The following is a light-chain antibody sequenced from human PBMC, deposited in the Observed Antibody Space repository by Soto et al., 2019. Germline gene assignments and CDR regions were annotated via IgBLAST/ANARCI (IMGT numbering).Light chain of an antibody. CDR2: RNN. J-gene: IGLJ3*02. CDR1: NSNIGKNS. Sequence: QAVVTQPPSASGTPGQRVTISCSGSNSNIGKNSVNWYQQFPGTAPKLLIYRNNQRPSGVPDRFSGSKSGTSASLAVSGLQSEDEADYYCSVWDDSLDGRVFGGGTKVTVL. V-gene: IGLV1-44*01. CDR3: SVWDDSLDGRV.